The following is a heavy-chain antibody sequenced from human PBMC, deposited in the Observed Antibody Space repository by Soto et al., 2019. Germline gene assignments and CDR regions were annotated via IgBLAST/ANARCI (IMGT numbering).Heavy chain of an antibody. V-gene: IGHV4-4*02. CDR3: ARVSGSYYYGMDV. Sequence: QVQLQESGPGLVKPSGTLSLTCAVSGGSISSSYWWSWVRQPPGKGLEWIGEIYHSGSTNYNTSLKSRVTISVDKSKNQFSLKVTSVTAADTAVYYCARVSGSYYYGMDVWGQWTTVTVSS. CDR2: IYHSGST. CDR1: GGSISSSYW. J-gene: IGHJ6*02.